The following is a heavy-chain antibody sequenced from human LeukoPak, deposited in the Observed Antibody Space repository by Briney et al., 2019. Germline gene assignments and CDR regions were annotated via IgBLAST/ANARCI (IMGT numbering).Heavy chain of an antibody. CDR3: ARGRYRRGGGCDYFDD. V-gene: IGHV3-7*01. J-gene: IGHJ4*02. Sequence: GGSLRLSCADSGLTFNNYWMSWVRQAPGKGLEWVANIMQDGSEKYYADSVKGRFTTSRDKAKNSLYLPMNSLRAEDTSVFYIARGRYRRGGGCDYFDDGGEGSLVS. CDR2: IMQDGSEK. CDR1: GLTFNNYW. D-gene: IGHD2-15*01.